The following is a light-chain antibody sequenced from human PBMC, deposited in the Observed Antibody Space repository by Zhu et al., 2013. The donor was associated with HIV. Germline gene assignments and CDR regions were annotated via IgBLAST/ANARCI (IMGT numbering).Light chain of an antibody. Sequence: IVLTQSPATLSVSPGSRATLSCRASQSIKSSLAWYQQKPGQAPRLLIYGASNRATGIPARFSGSGSGTDFTLTISSLEPEDFAVYYCQQRSNWPPYSFGQGTKLEIK. J-gene: IGKJ2*03. CDR1: QSIKSS. CDR3: QQRSNWPPYS. V-gene: IGKV3-11*01. CDR2: GAS.